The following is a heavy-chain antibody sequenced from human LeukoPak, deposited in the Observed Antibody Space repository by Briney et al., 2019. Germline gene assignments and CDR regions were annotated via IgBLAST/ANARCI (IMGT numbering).Heavy chain of an antibody. CDR3: ARDPNYGGNSGEFDY. V-gene: IGHV1-2*02. CDR1: GYTFTGYY. Sequence: ASVKVPCKASGYTFTGYYMHWVRRAPGQGLEWMGWINPNSGGTNYAQKFQGRVTMTRDTSISTAYMELSRPRSDDTAVYYCARDPNYGGNSGEFDYWGQGTLVTVSS. J-gene: IGHJ4*02. CDR2: INPNSGGT. D-gene: IGHD4-23*01.